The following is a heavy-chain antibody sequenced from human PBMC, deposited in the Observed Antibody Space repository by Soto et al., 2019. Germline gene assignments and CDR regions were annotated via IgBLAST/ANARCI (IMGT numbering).Heavy chain of an antibody. Sequence: ASVKVSCKASGYTFTSYGISWVRQAPGQGLEWMGWINPNSGGTNYAQKFQGWVTMTRDTSISTAFMELSRLRSDDTAVYYCARAMNTGDYGDYEGYYYDMDVWGKGTTVTVSS. J-gene: IGHJ6*03. D-gene: IGHD4-17*01. CDR1: GYTFTSYG. V-gene: IGHV1-2*04. CDR3: ARAMNTGDYGDYEGYYYDMDV. CDR2: INPNSGGT.